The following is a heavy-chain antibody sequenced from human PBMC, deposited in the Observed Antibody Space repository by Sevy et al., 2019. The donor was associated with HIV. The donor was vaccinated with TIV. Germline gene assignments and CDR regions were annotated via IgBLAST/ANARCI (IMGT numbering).Heavy chain of an antibody. Sequence: ASVKVSCKVTGYTLTGFSMHWVRQTPGKGLEWMGTFDPEDGETIYAQKFKGRVIMTEDTSAATAHMDLSSLTSEDTAVYYCATTKDYYDSSGYPFDYWGQGTLVTVSS. CDR1: GYTLTGFS. CDR2: FDPEDGET. CDR3: ATTKDYYDSSGYPFDY. D-gene: IGHD3-22*01. J-gene: IGHJ4*02. V-gene: IGHV1-24*01.